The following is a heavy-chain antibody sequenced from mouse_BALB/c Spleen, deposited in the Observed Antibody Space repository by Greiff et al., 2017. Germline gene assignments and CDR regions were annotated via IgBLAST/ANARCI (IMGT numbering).Heavy chain of an antibody. V-gene: IGHV5-6-4*01. D-gene: IGHD2-1*01. CDR3: TRDGDGNFSWFAY. Sequence: EVMLVESGGGLVKPGGSLKLSCAASGFTFSSYTMSWVRQTPEKRLEWVATISSGGSYTYYPDSVKGRFTISRDNAKNTLYLQMSSLKSEDTAMYYCTRDGDGNFSWFAYWGQGTLVTVSA. CDR2: ISSGGSYT. J-gene: IGHJ3*01. CDR1: GFTFSSYT.